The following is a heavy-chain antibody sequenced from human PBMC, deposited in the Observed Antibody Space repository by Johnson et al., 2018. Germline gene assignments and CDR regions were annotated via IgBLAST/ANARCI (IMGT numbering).Heavy chain of an antibody. CDR2: ISYDRSNQ. Sequence: VQLVESGGGVVQXGRSXRLXCAASGFTFSSYAMHWVRQAPGKGLEWVALISYDRSNQYYADSVKGRFTISRDTSRNTLYLQMDSLRAEDTAVYYCAKEVFSGSYPTHYGMDVRGQGTTVTVSS. CDR3: AKEVFSGSYPTHYGMDV. D-gene: IGHD1-26*01. V-gene: IGHV3-30*18. J-gene: IGHJ6*02. CDR1: GFTFSSYA.